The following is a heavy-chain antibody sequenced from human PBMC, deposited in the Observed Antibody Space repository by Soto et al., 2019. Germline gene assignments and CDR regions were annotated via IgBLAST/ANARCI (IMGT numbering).Heavy chain of an antibody. J-gene: IGHJ6*02. CDR2: ISGSGGST. CDR1: GCTFSSYA. Sequence: GGSLRLSCAASGCTFSSYAMSWVRQAQGKGLEWVSAISGSGGSTYYADSVKGRFTISRDNSKNTLYLQMNSLRAEDTAVYYCATSPPEYYYYGMDVWGQGTAVTVSS. V-gene: IGHV3-23*01. CDR3: ATSPPEYYYYGMDV.